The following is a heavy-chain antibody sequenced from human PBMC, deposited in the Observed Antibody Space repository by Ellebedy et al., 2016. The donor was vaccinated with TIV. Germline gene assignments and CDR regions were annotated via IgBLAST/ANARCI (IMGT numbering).Heavy chain of an antibody. J-gene: IGHJ4*02. CDR1: GFTFSSYS. CDR3: ARDRGAAADPFFDY. CDR2: ISSTSSHI. V-gene: IGHV3-21*06. Sequence: GGSLRLXXAASGFTFSSYSMSWVRQAPGKGLEWVSYISSTSSHIYYADSVQGRFTISRDNAKNTLYLQMNSLRDEDTAVYYCARDRGAAADPFFDYWGQGTLVTVSS. D-gene: IGHD6-13*01.